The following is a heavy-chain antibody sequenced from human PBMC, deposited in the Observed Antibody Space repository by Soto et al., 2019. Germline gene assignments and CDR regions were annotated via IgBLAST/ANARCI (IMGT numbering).Heavy chain of an antibody. V-gene: IGHV3-23*01. D-gene: IGHD2-15*01. CDR1: GFTFSSYG. J-gene: IGHJ4*02. CDR2: VSIGGST. CDR3: AKRRGAGGHFDY. Sequence: GGSLRLSCAASGFTFSSYGMGWDHQGPGKGLEWVTVVSIGGSTHYADSVRGRFTISRDNSKNTLSLQMNSLTAEDTAVYFCAKRRGAGGHFDYWGQGALVTVSS.